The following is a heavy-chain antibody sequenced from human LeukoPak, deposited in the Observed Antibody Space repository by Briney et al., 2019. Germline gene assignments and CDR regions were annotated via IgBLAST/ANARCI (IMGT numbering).Heavy chain of an antibody. V-gene: IGHV1-69*01. J-gene: IGHJ3*02. CDR2: IIPIFGTT. CDR3: ASDRGGGSYDSGAFDI. Sequence: SVKVSCKASGGTFSSYAISWVRQAPGQGLEWMGGIIPIFGTTNYAQKFQGRVTITADESTSTAYMELSSLRSEDTAAYYCASDRGGGSYDSGAFDIWGQGTMVTVSS. CDR1: GGTFSSYA. D-gene: IGHD1-26*01.